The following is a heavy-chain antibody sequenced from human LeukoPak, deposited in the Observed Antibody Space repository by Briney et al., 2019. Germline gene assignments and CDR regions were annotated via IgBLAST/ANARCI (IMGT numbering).Heavy chain of an antibody. CDR3: ARQVGAYLEPYFDY. Sequence: GGSLRLSCAASGFTFSSYAMHWVRQAPGKGLEYVSAISSNGDSTYYANSVKGRFTISRDNSKNTLYLQMGSLRADDMSVYYCARQVGAYLEPYFDYWGQGTLVTVSS. V-gene: IGHV3-64*01. J-gene: IGHJ4*02. CDR1: GFTFSSYA. D-gene: IGHD1-26*01. CDR2: ISSNGDST.